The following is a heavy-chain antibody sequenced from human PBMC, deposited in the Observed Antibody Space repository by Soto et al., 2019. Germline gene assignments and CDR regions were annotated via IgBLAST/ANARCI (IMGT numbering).Heavy chain of an antibody. V-gene: IGHV1-2*04. Sequence: ASVKVPCKASGYTLTGYYMHWVRQAPGQGLEWMGWINPNSGGTNYAQKFQGWVTMTRDTSISTAYMELSRLRSDDTAVYYCARAGPTTTAAEPYNWFDPWGQGTLVTVSS. J-gene: IGHJ5*02. D-gene: IGHD2-2*01. CDR2: INPNSGGT. CDR3: ARAGPTTTAAEPYNWFDP. CDR1: GYTLTGYY.